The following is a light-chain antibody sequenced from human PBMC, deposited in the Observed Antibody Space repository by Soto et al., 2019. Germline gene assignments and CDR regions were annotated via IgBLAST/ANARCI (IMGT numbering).Light chain of an antibody. CDR3: QSYDSSLSGVV. J-gene: IGLJ2*01. CDR1: SSNIGAGYD. Sequence: QYVLTQPPSVSGAPGQRVTISCTGSSSNIGAGYDVHWYQQLPGTAPKLLIYGNSNRPSGVPDRFSGSNSGTSASLSITGLQAEDEADYYCQSYDSSLSGVVFGGVTKLTVL. CDR2: GNS. V-gene: IGLV1-40*01.